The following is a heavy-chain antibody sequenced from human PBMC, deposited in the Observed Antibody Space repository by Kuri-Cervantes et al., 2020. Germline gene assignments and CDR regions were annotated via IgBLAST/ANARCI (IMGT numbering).Heavy chain of an antibody. V-gene: IGHV3-13*01. J-gene: IGHJ3*02. Sequence: GESLKISCAASGFTFSSYDMHWVRQATGKGLEWVSAIGTAGDTYYPGSVKGRFTISRENAKNSLYLQMNSLRAEDTAVYYCARDQYYAFDIWGQGTMVTVSS. CDR1: GFTFSSYD. CDR2: IGTAGDT. CDR3: ARDQYYAFDI.